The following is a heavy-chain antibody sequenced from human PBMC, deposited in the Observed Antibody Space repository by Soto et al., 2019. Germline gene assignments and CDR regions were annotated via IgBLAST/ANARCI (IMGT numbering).Heavy chain of an antibody. V-gene: IGHV4-59*12. CDR2: IYYSGST. CDR3: ARGGVTMVRGVPNWFDP. CDR1: GGSISSYY. J-gene: IGHJ5*02. D-gene: IGHD3-10*01. Sequence: PSETLSLTCTVSGGSISSYYWSWIRQPPGKGLEWIGYIYYSGSTNYNPSLKSRVTISADTSKNQFSLKLSSVTAADTAVYYCARGGVTMVRGVPNWFDPWGQGTLVTVSS.